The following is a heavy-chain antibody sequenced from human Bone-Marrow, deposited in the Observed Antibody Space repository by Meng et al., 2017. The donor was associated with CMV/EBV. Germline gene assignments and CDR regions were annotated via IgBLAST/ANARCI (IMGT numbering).Heavy chain of an antibody. CDR3: ARDYGMDV. J-gene: IGHJ6*02. Sequence: GESLKISCAASGFTFSNAWMSWVRQAPGKGLEWVSYISSSGSTIYYADSAKGRFTISRDNAKNSLYLQMNSLRAEDTAVYYCARDYGMDVWGQGTTVTVSS. CDR1: GFTFSNAW. V-gene: IGHV3-11*04. CDR2: ISSSGSTI.